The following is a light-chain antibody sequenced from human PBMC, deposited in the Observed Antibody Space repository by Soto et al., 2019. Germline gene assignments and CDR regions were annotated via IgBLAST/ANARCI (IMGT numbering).Light chain of an antibody. Sequence: DIQMTQSPSTLSASVGDRVTITCRASQSISSWLAWYQQKPGKAPKLLIYKASSLESGVPSRFSVCGSETEFTLTFSSLRPDDFATYYCQRYNSYSRTFGQGTRLEIK. CDR3: QRYNSYSRT. CDR1: QSISSW. J-gene: IGKJ2*01. CDR2: KAS. V-gene: IGKV1-5*03.